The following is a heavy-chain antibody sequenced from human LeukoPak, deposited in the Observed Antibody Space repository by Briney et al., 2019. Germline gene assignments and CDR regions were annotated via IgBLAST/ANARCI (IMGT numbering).Heavy chain of an antibody. D-gene: IGHD3-10*01. CDR3: ARDRLLWFGEAPDY. J-gene: IGHJ4*02. V-gene: IGHV3-21*01. Sequence: GGSLRLSCAASGFTFSGYSMNWVRQAPGKGLEWVSSISSSSSYIYYADSVKGRFTISRDNAKNSLYLQMNSLRAEDTTVYYCARDRLLWFGEAPDYWGQGTLVTVSS. CDR2: ISSSSSYI. CDR1: GFTFSGYS.